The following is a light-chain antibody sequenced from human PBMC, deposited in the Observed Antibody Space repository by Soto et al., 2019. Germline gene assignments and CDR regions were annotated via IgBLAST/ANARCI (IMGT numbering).Light chain of an antibody. V-gene: IGLV2-8*01. CDR2: EVS. CDR3: RAHGGSNAFYV. J-gene: IGLJ1*01. Sequence: QSVLTQPPSASGSPGQSVTISCSGTTSDIGAYNYVSWYQRQHPGKPPKLIIFEVSQRPSGVPDRFSGSKSGNTAYLTVSGLQAEDEADYYCRAHGGSNAFYVFGTGTKRTVL. CDR1: TSDIGAYNY.